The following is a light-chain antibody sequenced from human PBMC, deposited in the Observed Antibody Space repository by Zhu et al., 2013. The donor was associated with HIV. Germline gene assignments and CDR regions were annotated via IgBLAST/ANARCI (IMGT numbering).Light chain of an antibody. CDR3: ETYNDAPRT. Sequence: DIQMTQSPTSLSASVGDRVTITCRASQGINNYLAWYQQGPGGVPKLLIYAASALQSGVPSRFSGSGFGTDFSLTISSLQPEDVATYYCETYNDAPRTFGQGTKVEI. V-gene: IGKV1-27*01. J-gene: IGKJ1*01. CDR1: QGINNY. CDR2: AAS.